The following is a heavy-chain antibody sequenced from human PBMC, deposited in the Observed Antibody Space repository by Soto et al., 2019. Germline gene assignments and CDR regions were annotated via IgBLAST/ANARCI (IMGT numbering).Heavy chain of an antibody. CDR3: AKDPDYGDTSGYPSPPP. CDR2: ISGRVEYT. J-gene: IGHJ5*02. V-gene: IGHV3-23*01. D-gene: IGHD3-22*01. Sequence: EVQVLESGGDSVQPGGSLRLSCAASGFTFSNYAMIWVRQAPGKGLEWVSVISGRVEYTNYANSVKGRFTISRDNSKSTLYLQMNSLGVDDTAVYYCAKDPDYGDTSGYPSPPPWGRGTLVTVSS. CDR1: GFTFSNYA.